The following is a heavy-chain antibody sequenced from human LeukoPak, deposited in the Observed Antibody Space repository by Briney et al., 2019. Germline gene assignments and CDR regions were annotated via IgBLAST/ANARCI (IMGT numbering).Heavy chain of an antibody. CDR1: GYTFTGYY. CDR3: AREVYHGSGSPRLDY. CDR2: INPNSGGT. V-gene: IGHV1-2*02. D-gene: IGHD3-10*01. Sequence: GASVKVSCKASGYTFTGYYMHWVRQAPGQGLEWMGWINPNSGGTNYAQKFQGRVTMTRDTSISTAYMELSRLRSDDTAVYYCAREVYHGSGSPRLDYWGQGTLVTVSS. J-gene: IGHJ4*02.